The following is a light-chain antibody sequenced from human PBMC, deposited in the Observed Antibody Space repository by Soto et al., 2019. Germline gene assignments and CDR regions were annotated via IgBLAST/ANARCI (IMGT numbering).Light chain of an antibody. J-gene: IGKJ5*01. Sequence: EIVLTQSPGTLSLSPGEGATLSCRASQSINSFLAWYQQRRGQAPRLLIHGASSRATGIPDRFSGSGSGTDFTLTISRLEPEDFAVYYCQQYGSSPPITFGQGTRLE. CDR3: QQYGSSPPIT. CDR2: GAS. V-gene: IGKV3-20*01. CDR1: QSINSF.